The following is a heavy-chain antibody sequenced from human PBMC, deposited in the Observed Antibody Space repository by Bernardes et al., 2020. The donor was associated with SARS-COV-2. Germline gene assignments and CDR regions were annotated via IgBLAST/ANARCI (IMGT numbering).Heavy chain of an antibody. Sequence: GGSLRLSCVTSGFTFSSHGMHWVRQAPGKGLEWVAVISYDGSNKYYADSVKGRFTISRDNSKNTLYLQMDSLRAEDTAVYYCARTDRSSTTFGTDYWGQGTLVTVSS. J-gene: IGHJ4*02. V-gene: IGHV3-30*03. CDR3: ARTDRSSTTFGTDY. CDR2: ISYDGSNK. D-gene: IGHD2-2*01. CDR1: GFTFSSHG.